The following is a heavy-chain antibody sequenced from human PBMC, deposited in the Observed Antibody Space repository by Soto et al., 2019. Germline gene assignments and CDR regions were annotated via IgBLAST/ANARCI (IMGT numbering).Heavy chain of an antibody. CDR1: GFTFSRYA. D-gene: IGHD3-3*01. CDR3: AKPRYYDFWSGYYYFDY. CDR2: ISGSGGST. J-gene: IGHJ4*02. V-gene: IGHV3-23*01. Sequence: GGSLRLSCAASGFTFSRYAMSWVRQAPGKGLEWVSAISGSGGSTYYADSVKGRFTISRDNSKNTLYLQMNSLGAEDTAVYYCAKPRYYDFWSGYYYFDYWGQGTLVTVSS.